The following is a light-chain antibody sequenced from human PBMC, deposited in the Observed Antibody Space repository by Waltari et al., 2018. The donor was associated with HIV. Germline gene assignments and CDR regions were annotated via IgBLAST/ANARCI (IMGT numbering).Light chain of an antibody. CDR1: KLGNKY. CDR3: QAWDSSTVV. CDR2: EDN. J-gene: IGLJ2*01. Sequence: SYEVTQPPSVSVSPGQTASITCSGHKLGNKYTAWYQQKPGQSPVLVIDEDNKRRSGTPERFSGSNSGDTATLTIGGTQAMDEADYYCQAWDSSTVVFGGGTRLTVL. V-gene: IGLV3-1*01.